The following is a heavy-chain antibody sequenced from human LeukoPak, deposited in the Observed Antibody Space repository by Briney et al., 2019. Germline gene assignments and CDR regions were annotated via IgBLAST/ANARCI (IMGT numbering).Heavy chain of an antibody. J-gene: IGHJ4*02. Sequence: SETLSLTYTVSGGSISSYYWSWIRQPPGKGLEWIGNIYYSGSTNYNPSLKSRVTISVDTSKNQFSLKLSSVTAADTAAYYCATTIDYGSGSYFFDYWGQGTLVTVSS. D-gene: IGHD3-10*01. CDR1: GGSISSYY. CDR3: ATTIDYGSGSYFFDY. V-gene: IGHV4-59*01. CDR2: IYYSGST.